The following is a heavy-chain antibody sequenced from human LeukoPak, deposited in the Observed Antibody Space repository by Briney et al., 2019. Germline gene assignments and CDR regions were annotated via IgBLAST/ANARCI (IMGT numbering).Heavy chain of an antibody. CDR2: IIPIFGTA. V-gene: IGHV1-69*05. J-gene: IGHJ5*02. Sequence: SVKVSCKASGGTFSSYAISWVRQAPGQGLEWMGGIIPIFGTANYAQKLQGRVTMTTDTSTSTAYMELRSLRSDDTAVYYCARDLPTYYDFWSGPLNWFDPWGQGTLVTVSS. CDR3: ARDLPTYYDFWSGPLNWFDP. CDR1: GGTFSSYA. D-gene: IGHD3-3*01.